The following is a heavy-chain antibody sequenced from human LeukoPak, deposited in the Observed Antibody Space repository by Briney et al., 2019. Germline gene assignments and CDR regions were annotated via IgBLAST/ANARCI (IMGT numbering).Heavy chain of an antibody. J-gene: IGHJ4*02. V-gene: IGHV3-30*02. CDR2: IWSDGNKQ. Sequence: GGSLRLSCAASGFIFCNYGMHWVRQAPGKGLEWVSFIWSDGNKQNYADSVKGRFTITRDNSKNTVYLQMNSLRVEDTAVYYCANKDYWGQGTPVTVSS. CDR1: GFIFCNYG. CDR3: ANKDY.